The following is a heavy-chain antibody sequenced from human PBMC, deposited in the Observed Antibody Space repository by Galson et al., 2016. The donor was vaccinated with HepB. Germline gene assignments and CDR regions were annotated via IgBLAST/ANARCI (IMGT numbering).Heavy chain of an antibody. V-gene: IGHV1-69*13. D-gene: IGHD3-22*01. Sequence: SVKVSCKASGGIYSSYSITWVRQAPGQGLEWMAGIIPIIGTTSFAQKFQGRITIIADESTSAAYMELSSLRSEDTAVYFCARDPYYYDGSLVNFDYWGQGTQVTASS. CDR2: IIPIIGTT. CDR3: ARDPYYYDGSLVNFDY. CDR1: GGIYSSYS. J-gene: IGHJ4*02.